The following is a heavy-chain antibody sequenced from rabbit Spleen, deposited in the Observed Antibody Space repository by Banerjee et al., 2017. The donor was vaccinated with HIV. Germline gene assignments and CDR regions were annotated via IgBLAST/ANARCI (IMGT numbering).Heavy chain of an antibody. D-gene: IGHD1-1*01. CDR2: INAATGRP. CDR1: GFSFGGRDV. Sequence: QEQLVESGGGLVQPEGSLTLTCTASGFSFGGRDVMCWVRQAPGKGLEWIACINAATGRPVYATWAKGRFTISRTSSTTVTLQMTSLTAADRAAYFCARDLVGVIGWNFYLWGPGTLVTVS. V-gene: IGHV1S45*01. CDR3: ARDLVGVIGWNFYL. J-gene: IGHJ4*01.